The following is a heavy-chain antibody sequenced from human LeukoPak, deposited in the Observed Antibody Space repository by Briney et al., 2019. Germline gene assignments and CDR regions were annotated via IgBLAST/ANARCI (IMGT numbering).Heavy chain of an antibody. CDR3: ARLVRATISSRWFDP. Sequence: SETLSLTCTVSGGSISSSSYYWGWIRQPPGKGLEWIGSIYYSGSTYYNPSLKSRVTISVDTSKNQFSLKLSSVTAADTAVYYCARLVRATISSRWFDPWGQGTLVTVSS. CDR1: GGSISSSSYY. CDR2: IYYSGST. V-gene: IGHV4-39*07. J-gene: IGHJ5*02. D-gene: IGHD1-26*01.